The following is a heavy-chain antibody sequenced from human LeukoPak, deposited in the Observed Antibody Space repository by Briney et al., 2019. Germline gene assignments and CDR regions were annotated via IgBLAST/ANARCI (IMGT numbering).Heavy chain of an antibody. D-gene: IGHD4-17*01. CDR2: IYYSGST. V-gene: IGHV4-59*01. J-gene: IGHJ4*02. CDR3: ARVVYGDFFFFDY. Sequence: SETLSLTCTVSGGSISSYYWSWIRQPPGKGLEWIGYIYYSGSTNYNPSLKSRVTISVDTSKNQFSLKLSSVTAADTAVYYCARVVYGDFFFFDYWGQGTLVTVSS. CDR1: GGSISSYY.